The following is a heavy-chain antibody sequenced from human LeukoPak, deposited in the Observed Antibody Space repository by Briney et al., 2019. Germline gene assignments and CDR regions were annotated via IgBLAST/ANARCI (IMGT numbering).Heavy chain of an antibody. D-gene: IGHD6-19*01. CDR3: PIRSRSGWYYLDY. CDR2: IYHSGST. CDR1: GGSISSSNW. Sequence: SETLSLTCAVSGGSISSSNWWSWVRQPPGKGLEWIGEIYHSGSTNYNPSLKSRVTISVDKSKNQFSLKLSSVTAADTAVYYCPIRSRSGWYYLDYWGQESLVTVSS. J-gene: IGHJ4*02. V-gene: IGHV4-4*02.